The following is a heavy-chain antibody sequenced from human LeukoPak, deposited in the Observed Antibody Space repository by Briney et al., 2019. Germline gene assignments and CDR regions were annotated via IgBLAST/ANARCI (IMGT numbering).Heavy chain of an antibody. CDR3: ARYSGYDSQNDY. CDR2: IIPIFGTA. Sequence: GASVKVSCKASGGTFSSYAISWVRQAPGRGLEWMGGIIPIFGTANYAQKFQGRVTITADESTSTAYMELSSLRSEDTAVYYCARYSGYDSQNDYWGQGTLVTVSS. D-gene: IGHD5-12*01. J-gene: IGHJ4*02. V-gene: IGHV1-69*13. CDR1: GGTFSSYA.